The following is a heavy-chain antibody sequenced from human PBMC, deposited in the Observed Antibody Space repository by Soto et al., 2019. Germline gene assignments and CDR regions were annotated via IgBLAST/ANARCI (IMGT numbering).Heavy chain of an antibody. D-gene: IGHD5-12*01. CDR2: IYYSGST. CDR3: ARGRRDGYNYWGYYYYGMDV. V-gene: IGHV4-59*01. Sequence: SETLSLTCTVSGGSISSYYWSWIRQPPGKGLDWIGYIYYSGSTYYNPSLKSRVTISVDTSKNQFSLKLSSVTAADTAVYYCARGRRDGYNYWGYYYYGMDVWGQGTTVTVSS. J-gene: IGHJ6*02. CDR1: GGSISSYY.